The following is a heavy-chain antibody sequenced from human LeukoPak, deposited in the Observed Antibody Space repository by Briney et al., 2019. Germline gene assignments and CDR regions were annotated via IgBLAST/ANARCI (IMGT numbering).Heavy chain of an antibody. D-gene: IGHD2-8*01. V-gene: IGHV3-30*04. J-gene: IGHJ3*02. Sequence: PGRSLRLSCAAPGFNFNTYAMHWVRQAPGKGLEWVAVIAYDGTDKHYADSVKGRFTISRDNSKNTLFLQMNSLRPGDTAVYYCARDHGSNSAFDIWGRGTMVTVSS. CDR1: GFNFNTYA. CDR3: ARDHGSNSAFDI. CDR2: IAYDGTDK.